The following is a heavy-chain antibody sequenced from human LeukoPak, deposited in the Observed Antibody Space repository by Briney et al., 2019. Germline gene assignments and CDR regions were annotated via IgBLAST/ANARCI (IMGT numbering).Heavy chain of an antibody. V-gene: IGHV3-23*01. J-gene: IGHJ4*02. CDR3: ARHSSGNLQPFDS. CDR1: GFTFSNYA. CDR2: ISGGGTNT. D-gene: IGHD3-22*01. Sequence: GVSLRLSCAASGFTFSNYAMSWVRQAPGKGLEWVSGISGGGTNTHYADSVKGRFTISRDNSKNTVHLQMNSLGAEATGVYYCARHSSGNLQPFDSWGQGTLVSVSS.